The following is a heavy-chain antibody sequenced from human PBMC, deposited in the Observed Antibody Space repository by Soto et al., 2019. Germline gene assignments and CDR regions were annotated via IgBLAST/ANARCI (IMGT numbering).Heavy chain of an antibody. J-gene: IGHJ4*02. CDR3: AISPGYSYGLDYLDY. CDR1: GFTFSDHY. Sequence: EVQLVESGGGLVQPGGSLRLSCAASGFTFSDHYMEWVRQAPGKGLEWVGRTRNKANSYTTEYAASVKGRFTISRDDSKNSLYLQMNSLKTEDTAVYYCAISPGYSYGLDYLDYWGQGTLVTVSS. V-gene: IGHV3-72*01. D-gene: IGHD5-18*01. CDR2: TRNKANSYTT.